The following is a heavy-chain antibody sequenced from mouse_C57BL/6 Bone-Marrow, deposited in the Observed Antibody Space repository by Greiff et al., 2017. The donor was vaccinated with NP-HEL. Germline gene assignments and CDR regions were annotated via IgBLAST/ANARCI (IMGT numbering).Heavy chain of an antibody. V-gene: IGHV1-80*01. CDR3: SRSDGYYGGFAY. D-gene: IGHD2-3*01. CDR2: IYPGDGDT. Sequence: QVQLQQSGAELVKPGASVKISCKASGYSFSSYWMNWVKQRPGTGLEWIGQIYPGDGDTNYNGKFKGKATLTADKSSSTAYMQLSSLTSEDSAVYFCSRSDGYYGGFAYWGQGTLVTVSA. J-gene: IGHJ3*01. CDR1: GYSFSSYW.